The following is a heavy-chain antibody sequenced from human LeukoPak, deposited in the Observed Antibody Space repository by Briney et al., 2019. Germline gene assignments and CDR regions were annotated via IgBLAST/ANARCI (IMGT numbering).Heavy chain of an antibody. J-gene: IGHJ4*02. CDR3: ARTDYPVYFDY. D-gene: IGHD4-11*01. CDR2: IYTSGST. V-gene: IGHV4-61*02. CDR1: GGSISSGSYY. Sequence: LSLTCTVSGGSISSGSYYWSWIRQPAGKGLEWIGRIYTSGSTNYNPSLKSRVTISVDTSKNQFSLKLSSVTAADTAVYYCARTDYPVYFDYWGQGTLVTVSS.